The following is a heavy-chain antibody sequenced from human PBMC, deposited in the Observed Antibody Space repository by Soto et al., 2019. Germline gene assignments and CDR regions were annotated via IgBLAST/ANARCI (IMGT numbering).Heavy chain of an antibody. Sequence: PGGSLRLSCAVSGFTVSNNYMSWVRQAPGKGLEGVSVIYSGGYTAYGDSVKGRFTISRDNSKNTLYLQMNSLRADDTAVYYCARGYYDSSGYYYVDYWGQGTLVTVSS. CDR3: ARGYYDSSGYYYVDY. CDR2: IYSGGYT. J-gene: IGHJ4*02. D-gene: IGHD3-22*01. CDR1: GFTVSNNY. V-gene: IGHV3-53*01.